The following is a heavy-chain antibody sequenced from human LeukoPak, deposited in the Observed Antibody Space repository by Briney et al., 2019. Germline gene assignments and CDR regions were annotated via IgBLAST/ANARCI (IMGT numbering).Heavy chain of an antibody. CDR2: IKQDGSEK. CDR1: GFTFSNYW. J-gene: IGHJ5*02. D-gene: IGHD6-19*01. V-gene: IGHV3-7*01. CDR3: ARAIGATSGWSLS. Sequence: GGSLRLSCAASGFTFSNYWMSWVRQAPGKGLEWVANIKQDGSEKHYVDSVKGRFTISTDNAKNSMDLQMNSLRAEDTAVYYCARAIGATSGWSLSWGQGTLVTVSS.